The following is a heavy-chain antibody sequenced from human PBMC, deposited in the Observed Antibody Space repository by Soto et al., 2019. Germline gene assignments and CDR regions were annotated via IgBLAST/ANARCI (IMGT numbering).Heavy chain of an antibody. CDR1: GGSVTNSSYY. CDR2: VYYRGRS. D-gene: IGHD4-17*01. V-gene: IGHV4-39*01. CDR3: VSQRTTVPTQAYFDY. Sequence: PSETRSLTCTVSGGSVTNSSYYWGWIRQSPGKGLEWIGSVYYRGRSYSKSSVKSRVTISVDTSKNRFSLSLNSVTASDTAVYFCVSQRTTVPTQAYFDYWG. J-gene: IGHJ4*01.